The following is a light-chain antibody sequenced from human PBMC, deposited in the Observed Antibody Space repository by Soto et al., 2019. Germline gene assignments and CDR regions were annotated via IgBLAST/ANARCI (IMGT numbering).Light chain of an antibody. V-gene: IGKV3-20*01. Sequence: EIVLTQSPGTLSLSPGERATLSCRASQSVNSDYLAWYQQKPGQAARLLIYGASSRAAGFPDRFSGSGSGTDFTLSISRLDPEDFAVYYCQYYGSSPFTFGPGTKVDIK. CDR1: QSVNSDY. CDR2: GAS. CDR3: QYYGSSPFT. J-gene: IGKJ3*01.